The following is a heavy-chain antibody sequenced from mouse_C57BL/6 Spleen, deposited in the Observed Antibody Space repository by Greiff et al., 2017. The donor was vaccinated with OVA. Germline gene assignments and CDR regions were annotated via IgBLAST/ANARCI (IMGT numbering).Heavy chain of an antibody. J-gene: IGHJ1*03. CDR1: GYSITSGYY. Sequence: EVKLVESGPGLVKPSQSLSLTCSVTGYSITSGYYWNWIRQFPGNKLEWMGYISYDGSNNYNPSLKNRISITRDTSKNQFFLKLNSVTTEDTATYYCARGGGYLYWYFDVWGTGTTVTVSS. V-gene: IGHV3-6*01. D-gene: IGHD2-2*01. CDR3: ARGGGYLYWYFDV. CDR2: ISYDGSN.